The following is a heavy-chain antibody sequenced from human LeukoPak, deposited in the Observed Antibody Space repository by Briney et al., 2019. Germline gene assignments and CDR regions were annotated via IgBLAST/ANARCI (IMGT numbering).Heavy chain of an antibody. J-gene: IGHJ4*02. D-gene: IGHD6-13*01. V-gene: IGHV3-23*01. CDR1: GLTFSSYA. CDR2: ISGSGGST. CDR3: VKDRYGEAAPGSLDY. Sequence: GGSLRLSCAASGLTFSSYAMSWVRQAPGKGLEWVSAISGSGGSTYYADSVKGRFTIFRDNSKNTLSLQMNSLRAEDTAVYYCVKDRYGEAAPGSLDYWGQGTLVTVSS.